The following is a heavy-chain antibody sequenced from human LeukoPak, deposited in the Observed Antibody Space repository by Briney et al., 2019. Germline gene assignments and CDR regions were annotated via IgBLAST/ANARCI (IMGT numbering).Heavy chain of an antibody. Sequence: GGSLRLSCAASGFTVSSNYMSWVRQAPGKGLEWVSVIYSGGSTYYADSVKGRFTISRDNSKNTLYLQMNSLRAEDTAVYYCARGLWIQLPRYYYYMDVWGKGTTVTVSS. CDR3: ARGLWIQLPRYYYYMDV. D-gene: IGHD5-18*01. J-gene: IGHJ6*03. CDR2: IYSGGST. V-gene: IGHV3-53*01. CDR1: GFTVSSNY.